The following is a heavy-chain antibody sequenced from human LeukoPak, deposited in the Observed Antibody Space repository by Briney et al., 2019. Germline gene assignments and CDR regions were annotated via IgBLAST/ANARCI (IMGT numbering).Heavy chain of an antibody. D-gene: IGHD3-9*01. Sequence: ASVKVSCKASGYTFTGYYMHWVRQAPGQGLEWMGWINPNSGGTNYAQKFQGRVTMTRDTSISTAYMELSRLRSDDTAVYYCARDHYDILTGYSDAFDIWGQGIMVTVSS. CDR2: INPNSGGT. CDR1: GYTFTGYY. V-gene: IGHV1-2*02. CDR3: ARDHYDILTGYSDAFDI. J-gene: IGHJ3*02.